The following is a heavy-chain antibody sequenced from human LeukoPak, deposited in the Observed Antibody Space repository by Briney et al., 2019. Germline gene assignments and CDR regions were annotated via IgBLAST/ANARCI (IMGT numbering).Heavy chain of an antibody. D-gene: IGHD5-12*01. J-gene: IGHJ4*01. V-gene: IGHV3-48*01. Sequence: PGGSLRLSCAASGFNFIDYSMNWVRQAPGKGREWISYIGISSGNTKYADSVKARFTISRDKARNSLYLQMNSLRVEETAMYYCARDHRYAFDKWGDGTLVTVSS. CDR2: IGISSGNT. CDR3: ARDHRYAFDK. CDR1: GFNFIDYS.